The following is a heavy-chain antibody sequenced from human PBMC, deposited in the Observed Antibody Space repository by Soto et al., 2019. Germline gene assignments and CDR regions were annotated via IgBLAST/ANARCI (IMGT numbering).Heavy chain of an antibody. CDR2: IYYNGRT. V-gene: IGHV4-39*01. D-gene: IGHD3-22*01. J-gene: IGHJ4*02. CDR3: ARQEGYLAGCQGF. CDR1: GGSISSSNYY. Sequence: QLQLQGSGPGLVKPSETLSLTCNVSGGSISSSNYYWGWIRQPPGEGLQWIGSIYYNGRTNYNPSFQSRVTISQDTSKNQFFLKMSSVTAADTAVYYCARQEGYLAGCQGFWGQGALVTVSS.